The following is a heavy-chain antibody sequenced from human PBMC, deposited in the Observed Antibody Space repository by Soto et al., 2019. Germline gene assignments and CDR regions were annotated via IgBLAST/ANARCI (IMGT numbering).Heavy chain of an antibody. CDR3: ARVLSGSYYAPSDYYYGMDV. V-gene: IGHV3-53*01. CDR1: GFTVSSNY. J-gene: IGHJ6*02. Sequence: PGGSLRLSCAASGFTVSSNYMSWVRQAPGKGLEWVSVIYSGGSTYYADSVKGRFTISRDNSKNTLYLQMNSLRAEDTAVYYCARVLSGSYYAPSDYYYGMDVWGQGTTVTVSS. D-gene: IGHD1-26*01. CDR2: IYSGGST.